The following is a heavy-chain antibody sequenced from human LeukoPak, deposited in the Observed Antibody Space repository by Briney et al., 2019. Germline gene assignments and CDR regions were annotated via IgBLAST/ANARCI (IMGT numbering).Heavy chain of an antibody. D-gene: IGHD6-13*01. CDR1: GFTVSSNH. CDR2: IYSGGST. Sequence: GGSLRLSCAASGFTVSSNHMNWVRQAPGKGLEWVSVIYSGGSTYYADSVKGRFTISRDNSKNTLYLQMNSLRAEDTAVYYCASHSSSWYGFDYWGQGTLVTVSS. J-gene: IGHJ4*02. V-gene: IGHV3-53*01. CDR3: ASHSSSWYGFDY.